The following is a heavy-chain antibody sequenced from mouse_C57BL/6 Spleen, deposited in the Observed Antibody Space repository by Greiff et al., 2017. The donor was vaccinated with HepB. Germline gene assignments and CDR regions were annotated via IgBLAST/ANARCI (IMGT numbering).Heavy chain of an antibody. CDR2: ISYDGSN. CDR1: GYSITSGYY. J-gene: IGHJ3*01. V-gene: IGHV3-6*01. Sequence: DVHLVESGPGLVKPSQSLSLTCSVTGYSITSGYYWNWIRQFPGNKLEWMGYISYDGSNNYNPSLKNRISITRDTSKNQFFLKLNSVTTEDTATYYCARRDDGYYGWFAYWGQGTLVTVSA. D-gene: IGHD2-3*01. CDR3: ARRDDGYYGWFAY.